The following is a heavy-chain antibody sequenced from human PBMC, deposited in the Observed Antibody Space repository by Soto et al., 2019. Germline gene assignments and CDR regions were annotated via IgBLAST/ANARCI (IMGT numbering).Heavy chain of an antibody. CDR1: GFIFRRYK. D-gene: IGHD2-21*02. J-gene: IGHJ6*02. CDR2: INPGNSDT. V-gene: IGHV5-51*01. Sequence: GESLKISCEGSGFIFRRYKIGWVRQMPGKGLEWMGIINPGNSDTTYSPSFQGQVTISADNSINTAYLQWSSLRASDTAMYYCMRSYGDSYYFYYGMDVWGQGTTVTVSS. CDR3: MRSYGDSYYFYYGMDV.